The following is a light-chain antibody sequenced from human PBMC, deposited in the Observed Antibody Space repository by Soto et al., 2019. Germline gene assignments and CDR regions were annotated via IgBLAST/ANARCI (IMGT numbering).Light chain of an antibody. V-gene: IGKV3-15*01. CDR2: GAS. CDR1: QSVSSN. CDR3: QQYNSWPLFT. J-gene: IGKJ2*01. Sequence: EIVMTQSPATLSVSPGERATLSCRASQSVSSNLAWYQHKPGQAPRFLIYGASTRATGVPARFSGSGSGTEFTLTIRSLQSEDFAIYYCQQYNSWPLFTFGQGTKLEVK.